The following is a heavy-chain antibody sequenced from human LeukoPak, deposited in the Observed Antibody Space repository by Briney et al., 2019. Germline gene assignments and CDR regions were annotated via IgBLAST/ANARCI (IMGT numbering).Heavy chain of an antibody. D-gene: IGHD5-12*01. Sequence: GASVKVSCKASGYTFTAYYMHWVRQAPGQGLEWMGWINPKNADTTYAQKFQGRVTMTRDTSISTAYMELSSLRSDDTAVFYYARGRPLIGATHDSFNIWGLGTMVTVSS. CDR3: ARGRPLIGATHDSFNI. J-gene: IGHJ3*02. CDR2: INPKNADT. CDR1: GYTFTAYY. V-gene: IGHV1-2*02.